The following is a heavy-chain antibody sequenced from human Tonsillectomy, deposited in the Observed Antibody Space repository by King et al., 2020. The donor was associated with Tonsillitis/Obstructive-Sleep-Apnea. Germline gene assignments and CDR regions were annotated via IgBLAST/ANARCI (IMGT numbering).Heavy chain of an antibody. J-gene: IGHJ4*02. CDR1: GDSISIYY. D-gene: IGHD3-10*01. CDR2: IYYSGST. V-gene: IGHV4-59*01. CDR3: ARTVYGSESYFDY. Sequence: VQLQESGPGLVKPSKTLSLTCTVSGDSISIYYWSWIRQPPGKGLEWIGYIYYSGSTNYNPSLKTRVAISVDTSKNQLSLKLSSVTAADTAVYYCARTVYGSESYFDYWGQGTLVSVSS.